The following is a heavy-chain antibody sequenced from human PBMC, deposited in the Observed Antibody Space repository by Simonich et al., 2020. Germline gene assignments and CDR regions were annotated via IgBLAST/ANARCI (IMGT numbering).Heavy chain of an antibody. Sequence: QVQLVQSGAEVKKPGASVKVSCKASGYTFTGYYMHWGRQAPGQGLEWKGWINPKSGGTNDGQKYQGRVTMTRETSISTAYMELSRLRSDDTAVYYCARGALTGDYYYMDVWGKGTTVTVSS. CDR2: INPKSGGT. CDR3: ARGALTGDYYYMDV. D-gene: IGHD7-27*01. J-gene: IGHJ6*03. V-gene: IGHV1-2*02. CDR1: GYTFTGYY.